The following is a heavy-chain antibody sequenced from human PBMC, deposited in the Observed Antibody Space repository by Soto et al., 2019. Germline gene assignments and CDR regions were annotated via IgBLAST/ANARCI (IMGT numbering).Heavy chain of an antibody. V-gene: IGHV4-59*02. CDR3: ARHQGRYYDYVWGSPRDDAFDI. D-gene: IGHD3-16*01. Sequence: HSGSLALTCALCGGRVCSSDWGWIRKPPGKGLEWIGYIYYSGSTNYNPSLKSRVTISVDTSKNQFSLKLSSVTAADTAVYYCARHQGRYYDYVWGSPRDDAFDIWGQGTMVTVSS. CDR2: IYYSGST. CDR1: GGRVCSSD. J-gene: IGHJ3*02.